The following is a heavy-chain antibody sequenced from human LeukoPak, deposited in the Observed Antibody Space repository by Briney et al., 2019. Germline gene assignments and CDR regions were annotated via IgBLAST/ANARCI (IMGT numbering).Heavy chain of an antibody. J-gene: IGHJ4*02. CDR1: GSTFSTYA. Sequence: GGSLRLSCAASGSTFSTYAMSWVRQAAGKGLEWVSAISDSGGTTYYADSVKGRFTISRDNSKNTLYLQMNSLRAEDTAVYYCARVPGGIAVALVDYWGQGTLVTVSS. D-gene: IGHD6-19*01. CDR3: ARVPGGIAVALVDY. V-gene: IGHV3-23*01. CDR2: ISDSGGTT.